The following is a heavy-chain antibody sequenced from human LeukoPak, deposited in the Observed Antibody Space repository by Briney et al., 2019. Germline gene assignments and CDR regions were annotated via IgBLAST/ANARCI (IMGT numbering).Heavy chain of an antibody. CDR1: GGSISSSSYY. Sequence: SETLSLTCTVSGGSISSSSYYWGWIRQPPGKGLEWIGSIYYSGSTNYNPSLKSRVTISVDPSKNQISLRLSSVTAADTAVYYCARVLYGSGSLYYYYYYMDVWGKGTTVTISS. D-gene: IGHD3-10*01. CDR3: ARVLYGSGSLYYYYYYMDV. V-gene: IGHV4-39*07. J-gene: IGHJ6*03. CDR2: IYYSGST.